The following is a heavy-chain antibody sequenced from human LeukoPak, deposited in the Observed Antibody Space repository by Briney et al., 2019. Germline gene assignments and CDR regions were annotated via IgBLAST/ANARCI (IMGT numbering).Heavy chain of an antibody. J-gene: IGHJ3*02. CDR3: ARDRKIERWGAFDI. CDR2: IYYSGST. D-gene: IGHD3-16*01. CDR1: GGSISSYY. V-gene: IGHV4-59*01. Sequence: PSETLSLTCTVSGGSISSYYWSWTRQPPGKGLEWIGYIYYSGSTNYNPSLKSRVTISVDTSKNQFSLKLSSVTAADTAVYYCARDRKIERWGAFDIWGQGTMVTVSS.